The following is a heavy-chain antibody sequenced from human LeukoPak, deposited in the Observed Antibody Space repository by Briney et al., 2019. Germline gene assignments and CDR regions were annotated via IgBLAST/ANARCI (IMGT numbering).Heavy chain of an antibody. Sequence: GGSLRLSCAASGFTFSDYNMRWIRQAPGKGLEWVSSISRSGSTKYYADSVKGRFTISRDNAKNSLFLQMNSLRAEDTAVYYCARGGPGAATFDYWGQGTLVTVSS. CDR3: ARGGPGAATFDY. CDR2: ISRSGSTK. V-gene: IGHV3-11*04. D-gene: IGHD6-25*01. J-gene: IGHJ4*02. CDR1: GFTFSDYN.